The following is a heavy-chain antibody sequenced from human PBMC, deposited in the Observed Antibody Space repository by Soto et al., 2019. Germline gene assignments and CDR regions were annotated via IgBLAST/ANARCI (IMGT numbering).Heavy chain of an antibody. CDR1: GGTFSSYT. CDR2: IIPILGIA. D-gene: IGHD3-10*01. V-gene: IGHV1-69*02. J-gene: IGHJ6*02. Sequence: GASVKVSCKASGGTFSSYTISWVRQAPGQGLERMGKIIPILGIANYAQKFQGRVTITADKSTSTAYMELSSLSSEDTAVYYCASGAVTMVRGVIMGQPDWEYYYYGMDVWGQGTTVTVSS. CDR3: ASGAVTMVRGVIMGQPDWEYYYYGMDV.